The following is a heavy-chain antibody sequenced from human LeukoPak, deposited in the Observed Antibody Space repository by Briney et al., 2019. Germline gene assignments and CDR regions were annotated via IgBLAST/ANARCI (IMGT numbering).Heavy chain of an antibody. CDR3: PRAFADYYVGTAAPRLRSDY. Sequence: SETETLLCTVSGYTFSSCHWSWIRQPPGMGLEWIGYVYYSGSPNYNPSLKSRVTISVGPSKNQFSLRLRSVTAADLAVYYCPRAFADYYVGTAAPRLRSDYWGQGTLVTVSS. J-gene: IGHJ4*02. CDR1: GYTFSSCH. CDR2: VYYSGSP. D-gene: IGHD3-10*02. V-gene: IGHV4-59*01.